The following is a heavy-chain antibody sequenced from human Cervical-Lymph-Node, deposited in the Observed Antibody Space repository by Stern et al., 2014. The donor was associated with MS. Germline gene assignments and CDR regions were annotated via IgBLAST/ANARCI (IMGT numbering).Heavy chain of an antibody. Sequence: QVQLVQSGPGLVKPSETLSLTCSVSGGSISRSTYYWGWIRQPPGKGLEWIGSIYYSGTTYYNPSLKSRVTIDTATNQFSLRLTSVTAADTAVYHCARHDGWLPHYWSQGTLVTVSS. D-gene: IGHD5-12*01. CDR2: IYYSGTT. J-gene: IGHJ4*02. CDR3: ARHDGWLPHY. CDR1: GGSISRSTYY. V-gene: IGHV4-39*01.